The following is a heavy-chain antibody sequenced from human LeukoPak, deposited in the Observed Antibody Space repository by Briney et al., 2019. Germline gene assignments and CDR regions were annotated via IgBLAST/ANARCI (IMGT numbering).Heavy chain of an antibody. D-gene: IGHD2-21*02. V-gene: IGHV3-23*01. J-gene: IGHJ6*01. Sequence: GGSLRLSCAASGFTFSTYDMSWVRQAPGKGLEWVSHFGGSGGSIYYADSVRGRFTSPRDNSKNTLYLQMNSLGAEDTAVYYCAKSDCGGDCRLLDYWGQGPRSPSPQ. CDR1: GFTFSTYD. CDR3: AKSDCGGDCRLLDY. CDR2: FGGSGGSI.